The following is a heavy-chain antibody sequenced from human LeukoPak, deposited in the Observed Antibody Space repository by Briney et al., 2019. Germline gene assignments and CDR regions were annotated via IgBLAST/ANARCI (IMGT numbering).Heavy chain of an antibody. V-gene: IGHV3-21*01. CDR3: ARQVGVDDAFDI. CDR2: ISSGSSYI. J-gene: IGHJ3*02. D-gene: IGHD1-26*01. Sequence: GGSLTLSCAASGFTFNTYSANSVRQAPGKGLEWVSSISSGSSYIFYADSMKGRFTISRDNAKTSLYLQMNSLRAEDTAVYYCARQVGVDDAFDIWGQGTKVTVSS. CDR1: GFTFNTYS.